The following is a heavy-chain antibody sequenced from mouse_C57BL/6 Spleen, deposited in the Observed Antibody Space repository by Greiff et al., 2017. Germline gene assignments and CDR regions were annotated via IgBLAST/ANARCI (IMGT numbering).Heavy chain of an antibody. Sequence: QVQLQQPGAELVRPGSSVKLSCKASGYTFTSYWMHWVKQRPIQGLEWIGNIDPSDSDTHYNQKFKDKATLTVDKSSSTAYMQLSSLTSEDSAVYYGARESTTPDRYFDVWGTGTTVTVSS. CDR3: ARESTTPDRYFDV. V-gene: IGHV1-52*01. CDR1: GYTFTSYW. J-gene: IGHJ1*03. CDR2: IDPSDSDT. D-gene: IGHD1-1*01.